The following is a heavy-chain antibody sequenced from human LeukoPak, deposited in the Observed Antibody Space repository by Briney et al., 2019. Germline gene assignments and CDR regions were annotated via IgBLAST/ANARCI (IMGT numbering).Heavy chain of an antibody. Sequence: GGSLRLSCAASGFTFSSYWMSWVRQAPGKGLEWVANIKQDGSEKYYVDSVKGRFTISRDNAKNSLYLQMNSLRAEDTAVYYCAREPFSMARESTRNAFDIWGQGTMVTVSS. CDR3: AREPFSMARESTRNAFDI. CDR2: IKQDGSEK. CDR1: GFTFSSYW. J-gene: IGHJ3*02. V-gene: IGHV3-7*01. D-gene: IGHD3-10*01.